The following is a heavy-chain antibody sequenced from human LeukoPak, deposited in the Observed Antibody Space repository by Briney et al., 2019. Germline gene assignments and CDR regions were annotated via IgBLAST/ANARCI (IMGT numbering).Heavy chain of an antibody. D-gene: IGHD2-21*01. Sequence: PGGSLRLSCAASGFTFSSYGMHWVRQAPGKGLEWVAFIRYDGSNKYYADSVKGRFTISRDNSKNTLYLQMNSLRAEDTAVYYCAKLPYQLPQYCGGDCSDAFDIWGQGTMVTVPS. J-gene: IGHJ3*02. V-gene: IGHV3-30*02. CDR2: IRYDGSNK. CDR1: GFTFSSYG. CDR3: AKLPYQLPQYCGGDCSDAFDI.